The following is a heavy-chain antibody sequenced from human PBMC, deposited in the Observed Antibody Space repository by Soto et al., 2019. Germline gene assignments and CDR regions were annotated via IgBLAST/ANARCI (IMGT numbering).Heavy chain of an antibody. J-gene: IGHJ3*02. V-gene: IGHV3-74*01. CDR3: ARDQVAGTHDAFDI. D-gene: IGHD6-19*01. CDR1: GFTFSRYW. CDR2: IKSEGINT. Sequence: GGSLRLSCAASGFTFSRYWMHWVRQAPGKGPVWVSRIKSEGINTNYAGSVKGRFTISRDNSKNTLYLQMNSLRAEDTAVYYCARDQVAGTHDAFDIWGQGTMVTVSS.